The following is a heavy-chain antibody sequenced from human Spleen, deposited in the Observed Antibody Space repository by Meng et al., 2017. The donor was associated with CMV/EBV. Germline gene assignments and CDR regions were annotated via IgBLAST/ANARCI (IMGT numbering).Heavy chain of an antibody. Sequence: SCKASGYTFTSHGVNWVRQAPGQGLEWMAWISAYNGHANYAHKFQGRVTVTADTSTSTAYMELRSLRTDDTAVYYCAGGRGWPFLDYWGQGTLVTV. CDR1: GYTFTSHG. J-gene: IGHJ4*02. CDR2: ISAYNGHA. V-gene: IGHV1-18*01. CDR3: AGGRGWPFLDY. D-gene: IGHD4-23*01.